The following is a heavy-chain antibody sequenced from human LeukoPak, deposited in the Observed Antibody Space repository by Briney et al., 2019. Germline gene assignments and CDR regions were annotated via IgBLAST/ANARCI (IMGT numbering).Heavy chain of an antibody. J-gene: IGHJ6*02. V-gene: IGHV1-18*01. Sequence: GASVKVSCKASGYTFTSYGISWVRQAPGQGLEWMGWIGAYNGNTNYAQKLQGRVTMTTDTSTSTAYMELRSLRSDDTAVYYCARDADPDCSSTSCYLHYYYGMDVWGQGTTVTVSS. D-gene: IGHD2-2*01. CDR2: IGAYNGNT. CDR3: ARDADPDCSSTSCYLHYYYGMDV. CDR1: GYTFTSYG.